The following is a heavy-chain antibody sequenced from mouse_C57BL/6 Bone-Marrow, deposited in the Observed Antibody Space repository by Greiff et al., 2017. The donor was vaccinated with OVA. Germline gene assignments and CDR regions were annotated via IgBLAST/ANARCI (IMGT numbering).Heavy chain of an antibody. Sequence: VQLVESGAELVRPGASVTLSCKASGYTFTDYEMHWVKQTPVHGLEWIGAIDPETGGTAYNQKFKGKAILTADKSSSTAYMELRSLTSEDSAVYYCTIPFFAWFAYWGQGTLVTVSA. CDR3: TIPFFAWFAY. CDR2: IDPETGGT. CDR1: GYTFTDYE. J-gene: IGHJ3*01. V-gene: IGHV1-15*01.